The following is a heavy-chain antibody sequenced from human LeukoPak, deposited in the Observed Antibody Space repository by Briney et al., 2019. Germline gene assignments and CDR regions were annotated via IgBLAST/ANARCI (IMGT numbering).Heavy chain of an antibody. CDR2: ISDSGVNK. Sequence: RGSPRHSSAASGFTSSTYAMNWVRQAPGKGLEWVSLISDSGVNKHYAASVKGRFTISRDNSKNTLSLQMNSLRPEDTAVYYCAKDVRGGGGGMDVWGQGTPVTVSS. J-gene: IGHJ6*02. CDR1: GFTSSTYA. D-gene: IGHD3-16*01. CDR3: AKDVRGGGGGMDV. V-gene: IGHV3-23*01.